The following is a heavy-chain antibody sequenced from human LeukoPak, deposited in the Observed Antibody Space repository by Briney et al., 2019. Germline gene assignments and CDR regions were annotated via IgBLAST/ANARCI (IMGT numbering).Heavy chain of an antibody. V-gene: IGHV1-24*01. D-gene: IGHD6-13*01. CDR1: GYTLTELS. J-gene: IGHJ4*02. CDR2: FDPEDGET. Sequence: VKVSCKVSGYTLTELSMHWVRQAPGKGLEWMGGFDPEDGETIYAQKFQGRVTMTEDTSTDTAYMELSSLRSEDTAVYYCATRPSPAYSSSWYEYLDYWGQGTLVTVSS. CDR3: ATRPSPAYSSSWYEYLDY.